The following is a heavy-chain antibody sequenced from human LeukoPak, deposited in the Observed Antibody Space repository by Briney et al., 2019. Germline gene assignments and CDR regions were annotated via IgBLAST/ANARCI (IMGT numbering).Heavy chain of an antibody. CDR2: IKQDGSEK. CDR1: GFTFSSYW. V-gene: IGHV3-7*01. CDR3: ARAVPRYYYDSSGPITAIQFDY. Sequence: GGSLRLSCAASGFTFSSYWMSWVRQAPGKGLEWVANIKQDGSEKYYVDSVKGRFTISRDNAKNSLYLQMNSLRAEDTAVYYCARAVPRYYYDSSGPITAIQFDYWGQGTLVTVSS. D-gene: IGHD3-22*01. J-gene: IGHJ4*02.